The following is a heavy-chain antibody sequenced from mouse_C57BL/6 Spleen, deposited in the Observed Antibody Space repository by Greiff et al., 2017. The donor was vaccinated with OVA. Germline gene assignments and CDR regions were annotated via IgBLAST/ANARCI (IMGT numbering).Heavy chain of an antibody. V-gene: IGHV1-15*01. D-gene: IGHD6-5*01. Sequence: QVQLQQSGAELVRPGASVTLSCKASGYTFTDYEMHWVKQTPVHGLEWIGAIDPATGGTAYNQKFKGKATLTADNSSSTAYMELRSLTSEDSAVYSCKSSGSRSLYYFDYWGQGTTLTVSS. CDR1: GYTFTDYE. CDR2: IDPATGGT. J-gene: IGHJ2*01. CDR3: KSSGSRSLYYFDY.